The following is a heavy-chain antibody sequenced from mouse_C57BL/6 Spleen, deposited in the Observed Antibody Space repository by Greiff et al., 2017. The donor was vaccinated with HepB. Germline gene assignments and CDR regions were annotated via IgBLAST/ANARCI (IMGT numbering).Heavy chain of an antibody. V-gene: IGHV1-82*01. CDR1: GYAFSSSW. Sequence: QGQLQQSGPELGKPGASVKISCKASGYAFSSSWMNWVKQRPGKGLEWIGRIYPGDGDTNYNGKFKGKATLTADKSSSTAYMQLSSLTSEDSAVYFCARSLITTVEDAMDYWGQGTSVTVSS. D-gene: IGHD1-1*01. CDR2: IYPGDGDT. CDR3: ARSLITTVEDAMDY. J-gene: IGHJ4*01.